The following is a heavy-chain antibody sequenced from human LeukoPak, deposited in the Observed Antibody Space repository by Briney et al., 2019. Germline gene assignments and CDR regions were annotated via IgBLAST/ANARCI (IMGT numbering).Heavy chain of an antibody. D-gene: IGHD6-13*01. CDR2: IWYDGSNK. J-gene: IGHJ4*02. V-gene: IGHV3-33*01. CDR1: GFTFSSYG. Sequence: GGSLRLSCAASGFTFSSYGMHWVRQAPGKGLEGVAVIWYDGSNKYYADSVKGRFTISRDNSKNTLYLQMNSLRAEDTAVYYCARDYESSSWADYWGQGTLVTVSS. CDR3: ARDYESSSWADY.